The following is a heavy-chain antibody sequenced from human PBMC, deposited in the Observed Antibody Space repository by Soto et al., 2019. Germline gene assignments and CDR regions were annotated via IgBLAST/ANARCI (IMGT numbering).Heavy chain of an antibody. J-gene: IGHJ4*02. D-gene: IGHD3-22*01. V-gene: IGHV3-30*18. CDR1: GFTFSGYG. Sequence: VGSLRLSCAASGFTFSGYGMHWVRQAPGKGLEWVAVISYDGSNKYYADSVKGRFTISRDNSKNTLYLQMNSLRAEDTAVYYCAKDENYYDSSGYYDYWGQGTLVTVSS. CDR2: ISYDGSNK. CDR3: AKDENYYDSSGYYDY.